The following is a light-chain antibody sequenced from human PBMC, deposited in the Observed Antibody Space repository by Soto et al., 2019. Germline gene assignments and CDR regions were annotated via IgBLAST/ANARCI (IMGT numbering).Light chain of an antibody. CDR3: QQRSNSPPWIT. V-gene: IGKV3D-20*02. CDR1: QSFSSSY. Sequence: EIVLTQSPGTLSLCPGERAALSFRASQSFSSSYLAWYQQKPGQAPRLLIYGASSRATGIPDRFSGSGSGTDFTLTISRLEPEDSTVYYCQQRSNSPPWITFGQGTRLEIK. J-gene: IGKJ5*01. CDR2: GAS.